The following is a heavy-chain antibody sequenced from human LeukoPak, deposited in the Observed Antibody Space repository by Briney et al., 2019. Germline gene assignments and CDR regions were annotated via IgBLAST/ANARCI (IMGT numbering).Heavy chain of an antibody. Sequence: GGSLRLSCAASGFTFSNCAMSWVRQAPGKGLEWVSTITGSASSTYDADSVKGRFTISRDNFKNTLYLQMNSLRAEDTAVYYCAKAGSIRFDYWGQGTLVTVSS. CDR3: AKAGSIRFDY. CDR2: ITGSASST. J-gene: IGHJ4*02. V-gene: IGHV3-23*01. D-gene: IGHD1-26*01. CDR1: GFTFSNCA.